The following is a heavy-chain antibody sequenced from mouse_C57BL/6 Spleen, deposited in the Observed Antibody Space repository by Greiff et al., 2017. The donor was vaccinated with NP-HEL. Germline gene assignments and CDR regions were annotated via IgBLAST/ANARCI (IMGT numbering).Heavy chain of an antibody. D-gene: IGHD3-2*02. Sequence: QVQLQQPGAELVMPGASVKLSCKASGYTFTSYWMHWVKQRPGQGLEWIGEIDPSDSYTNYNQKFKGKSTLTVDKSSSTAYMQLSGLTSEDSAVYYCARSRETAQATRAMDYWGQGTSVTVSS. V-gene: IGHV1-69*01. CDR1: GYTFTSYW. CDR3: ARSRETAQATRAMDY. CDR2: IDPSDSYT. J-gene: IGHJ4*01.